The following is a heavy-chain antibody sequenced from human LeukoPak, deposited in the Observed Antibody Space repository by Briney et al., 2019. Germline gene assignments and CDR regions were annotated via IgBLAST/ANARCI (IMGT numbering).Heavy chain of an antibody. CDR2: IWYDGSNK. V-gene: IGHV3-33*01. D-gene: IGHD6-6*01. CDR1: GFTFRSYG. J-gene: IGHJ5*02. Sequence: GGSLRLSCAASGFTFRSYGMHWVRQAPGKGLEWVAVIWYDGSNKYYADSVKGRFTISRDNSKNTLYLQMNSLRAEDTAVYYCAAPGGSSSSPWFDPWGQGTLVTVSS. CDR3: AAPGGSSSSPWFDP.